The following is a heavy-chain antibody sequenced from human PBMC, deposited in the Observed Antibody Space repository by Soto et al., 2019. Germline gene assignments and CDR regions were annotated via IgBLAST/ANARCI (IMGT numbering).Heavy chain of an antibody. CDR2: INHSGST. CDR1: GGSFSGYY. CDR3: ASDFDY. J-gene: IGHJ4*02. V-gene: IGHV4-34*01. Sequence: SETLSLTCAVYGGSFSGYYWSWIRQPPGKGLEWIGEINHSGSTNYNPSLKSRVTISVDTSKNQFSLKLSSVTAADTAVYYCASDFDYWGQGTLVTVSS.